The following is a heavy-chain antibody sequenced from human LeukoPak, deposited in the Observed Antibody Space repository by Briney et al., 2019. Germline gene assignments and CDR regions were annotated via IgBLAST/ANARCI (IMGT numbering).Heavy chain of an antibody. CDR3: ARDSYSSSFDY. J-gene: IGHJ4*02. Sequence: GGSLRLSCAASGLTFSSYAMHWVRQAPGKGLEWVAVISYDGRDKHYVDSVKGRFTISRDNSKNTLYLQMNSLRAEDTAVYYCARDSYSSSFDYWGQGTLVTVSS. V-gene: IGHV3-30*04. CDR1: GLTFSSYA. D-gene: IGHD6-13*01. CDR2: ISYDGRDK.